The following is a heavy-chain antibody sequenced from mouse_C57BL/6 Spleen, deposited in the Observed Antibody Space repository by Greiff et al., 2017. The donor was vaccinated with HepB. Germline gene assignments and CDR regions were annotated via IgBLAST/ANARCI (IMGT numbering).Heavy chain of an antibody. V-gene: IGHV1-64*01. Sequence: QVQLQQSGAELVKPGASVKLSCKASGYTFTSYWMHWVKQRPGQGLEWIGMIHPNSGSTNYNEKFKSKATLTVDKSSSTAYMQLSSLTSEDSAVYYCATRWLLHLDYWGQGTTLTVSS. CDR3: ATRWLLHLDY. CDR2: IHPNSGST. CDR1: GYTFTSYW. D-gene: IGHD2-3*01. J-gene: IGHJ2*01.